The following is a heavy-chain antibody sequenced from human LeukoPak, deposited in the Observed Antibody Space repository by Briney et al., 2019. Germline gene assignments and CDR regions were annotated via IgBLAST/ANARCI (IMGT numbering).Heavy chain of an antibody. CDR3: ARDYCSSTSCFFDY. CDR1: GYTFTDYY. Sequence: ASVKVSCKTSGYTFTDYYMHWVRQAPGQGLEWMGWINPNSGGTHSAQRFQGRVTMTRDTSISTAYMELSRLRSDDTAVYYCARDYCSSTSCFFDYWGQGTLVTVSS. D-gene: IGHD2-2*01. J-gene: IGHJ4*02. V-gene: IGHV1-2*02. CDR2: INPNSGGT.